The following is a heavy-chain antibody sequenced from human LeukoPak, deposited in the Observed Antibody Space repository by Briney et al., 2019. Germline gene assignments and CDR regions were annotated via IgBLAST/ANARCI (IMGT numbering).Heavy chain of an antibody. D-gene: IGHD2-15*01. CDR1: RFSFSDYT. CDR3: ARDRRATPMYFFDF. CDR2: IRHSGVDS. Sequence: PGGSLRLSCAASRFSFSDYTMSWVRQLPGKGLEWVSGIRHSGVDSSYADSVKSRFTISRDNSKNMLYLQMNSLRDDDTGVYYCARDRRATPMYFFDFWGQGTPVTVSS. V-gene: IGHV3-23*01. J-gene: IGHJ4*02.